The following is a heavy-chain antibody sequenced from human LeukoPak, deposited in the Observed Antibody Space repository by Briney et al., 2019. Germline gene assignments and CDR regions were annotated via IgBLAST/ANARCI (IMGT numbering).Heavy chain of an antibody. V-gene: IGHV5-51*01. CDR1: GYRFTTDY. CDR2: IYPDDSET. D-gene: IGHD3-10*01. J-gene: IGHJ5*02. CDR3: ARGTPSWFDP. Sequence: GESLKISCKASGYRFTTDYIGWVRQMPGKGLEWMGIIYPDDSETNYSPSFQGQVSMSVDKSITTAYLQWSSLKASDTAMYYCARGTPSWFDPWGQGTLVTVSS.